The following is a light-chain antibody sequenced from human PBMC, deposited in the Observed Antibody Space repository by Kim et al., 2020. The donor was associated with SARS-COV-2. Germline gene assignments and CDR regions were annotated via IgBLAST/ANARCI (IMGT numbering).Light chain of an antibody. Sequence: VSPGQTARSSCSGDALPKQYAYWYQQKPGQAPLLVIYKDSERPSGIPGRFSGSRSGTTVTLTISGVQAEDEADYYCQSADSRGTWVFGGGTQLTVL. V-gene: IGLV3-25*03. CDR3: QSADSRGTWV. CDR1: ALPKQY. J-gene: IGLJ3*02. CDR2: KDS.